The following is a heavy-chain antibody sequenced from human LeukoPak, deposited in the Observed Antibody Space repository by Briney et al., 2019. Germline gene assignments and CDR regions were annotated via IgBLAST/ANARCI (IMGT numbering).Heavy chain of an antibody. J-gene: IGHJ4*02. D-gene: IGHD3-22*01. CDR2: IWYDGSKK. CDR3: ARDPTAYYDSSGYYLNTIDY. Sequence: GGPLRLSCAASGFTFSSYGMHWVRQAPGRGLDWVAVIWYDGSKKYYSDSLKGRFTISRDNVKNTLYLQMNSLRVEDTAVYYCARDPTAYYDSSGYYLNTIDYWGQGTLVTVSS. V-gene: IGHV3-33*01. CDR1: GFTFSSYG.